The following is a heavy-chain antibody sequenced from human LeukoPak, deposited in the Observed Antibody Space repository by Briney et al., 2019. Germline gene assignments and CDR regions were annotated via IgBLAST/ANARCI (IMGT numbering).Heavy chain of an antibody. Sequence: GASVKVSCKASGYTFTGYYMHWVRQAPGQGLEWMGRINPNSGGTNYAQKFQGRVTMTRDTSISTAYMELSRLRSDDTAVYYCARDTHSRFLEWFVWGQGTLVTVSS. D-gene: IGHD3-3*01. V-gene: IGHV1-2*06. CDR2: INPNSGGT. CDR3: ARDTHSRFLEWFV. CDR1: GYTFTGYY. J-gene: IGHJ4*02.